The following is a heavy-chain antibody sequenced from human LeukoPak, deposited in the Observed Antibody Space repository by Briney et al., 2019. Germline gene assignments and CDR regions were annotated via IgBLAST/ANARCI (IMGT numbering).Heavy chain of an antibody. CDR1: GFTFSYYA. D-gene: IGHD6-19*01. J-gene: IGHJ3*02. CDR3: AKESVAGDAFDI. CDR2: IIGSGGST. Sequence: GGSLRLSCAASGFTFSYYAMSWVRQAPGKGLEWVSAIIGSGGSTYYAGSVKGRFTISRGNSKNTLSLQMNSLRAEDTAVYYCAKESVAGDAFDIWGQGTMVTVSS. V-gene: IGHV3-23*01.